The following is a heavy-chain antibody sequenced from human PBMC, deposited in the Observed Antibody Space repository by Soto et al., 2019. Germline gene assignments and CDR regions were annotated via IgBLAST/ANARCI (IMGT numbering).Heavy chain of an antibody. J-gene: IGHJ6*03. CDR3: ARRGIAGDYYYYMDV. D-gene: IGHD6-13*01. CDR2: IYYSGST. Sequence: SETLSLTCTVSGGSISSSSYYWGWIRQPPGKGLEWIGSIYYSGSTYYNPSLKSRVTISVDTSKNQFSLKLSSVTAADTAVYYCARRGIAGDYYYYMDVWGKGTTVTVSS. CDR1: GGSISSSSYY. V-gene: IGHV4-39*01.